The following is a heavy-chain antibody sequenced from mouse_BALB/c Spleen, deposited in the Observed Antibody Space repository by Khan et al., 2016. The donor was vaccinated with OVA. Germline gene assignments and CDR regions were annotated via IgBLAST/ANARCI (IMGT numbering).Heavy chain of an antibody. J-gene: IGHJ1*01. CDR2: IAPATGNT. CDR3: ARPSYDPRDFEG. D-gene: IGHD2-3*01. CDR1: GFNIEDTY. Sequence: EVQLKESGAELVKPGASVKLSCTASGFNIEDTYLHWVKQRPEQGLEWIGRIAPATGNTQYDPKFQGKATITSDTSSNTSYLQFNSLTSEDTAVYYWARPSYDPRDFEGWGAGTTVTVS. V-gene: IGHV14-3*02.